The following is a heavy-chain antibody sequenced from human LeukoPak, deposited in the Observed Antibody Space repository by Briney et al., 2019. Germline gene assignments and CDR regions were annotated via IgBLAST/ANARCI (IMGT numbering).Heavy chain of an antibody. V-gene: IGHV4-30-4*02. CDR2: IYYSGST. D-gene: IGHD3-22*01. J-gene: IGHJ3*02. CDR3: AGGGYYDRSGNSYKFGFDM. CDR1: GGSISSGDYY. Sequence: SETLSLTCTVSGGSISSGDYYWSWIRQPPGKGLEWIGYIYYSGSTYYNPSLKSRVTISVDTSKNQFSLKLSSVTAADTAMYYCAGGGYYDRSGNSYKFGFDMWGQGTMVTVSS.